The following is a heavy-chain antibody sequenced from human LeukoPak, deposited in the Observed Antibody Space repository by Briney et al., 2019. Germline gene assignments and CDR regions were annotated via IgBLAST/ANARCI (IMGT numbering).Heavy chain of an antibody. D-gene: IGHD1-1*01. CDR1: GYTFSDYY. CDR3: ARGRPESPFDP. CDR2: INPNSGGT. J-gene: IGHJ5*02. V-gene: IGHV1-2*02. Sequence: ASVKVSCKASGYTFSDYYMHWVRQAPGQGLEWMGWINPNSGGTNYAQKFQGRVTMTTDTSTSTAYMELSSLRSDDTAIYYCARGRPESPFDPWGQGTLVTVSS.